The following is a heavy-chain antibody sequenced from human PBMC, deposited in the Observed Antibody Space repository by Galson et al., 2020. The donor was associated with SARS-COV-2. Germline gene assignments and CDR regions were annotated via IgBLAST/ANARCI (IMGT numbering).Heavy chain of an antibody. CDR1: AVSIGSSNW. V-gene: IGHV4-4*02. CDR3: VRNWFYSLDY. J-gene: IGHJ4*02. CDR2: IYYTGST. Sequence: SETLSLTCTVSAVSIGSSNWWSWVRQSPGKGMEWIGEIYYTGSTNYNPSLKSRVTMSVDIFKNQFSLILTSVTAADTAIYYCVRNWFYSLDYWGQGTLVTVSS. D-gene: IGHD2-21*01.